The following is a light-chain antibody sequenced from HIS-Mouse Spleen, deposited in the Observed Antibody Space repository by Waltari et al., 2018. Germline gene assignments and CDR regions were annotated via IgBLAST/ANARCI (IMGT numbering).Light chain of an antibody. J-gene: IGLJ2*01. Sequence: QSALTQPASVSGSPGQSITISCTGTSSDVGGYNYVSWYQQHPGKAPKPMIYEVSNRHSGVSNRCSGSKSGNTASLTISGLQAEDEADYYCSSYTSSSTLVFGGGTKLTVL. CDR3: SSYTSSSTLV. V-gene: IGLV2-14*01. CDR1: SSDVGGYNY. CDR2: EVS.